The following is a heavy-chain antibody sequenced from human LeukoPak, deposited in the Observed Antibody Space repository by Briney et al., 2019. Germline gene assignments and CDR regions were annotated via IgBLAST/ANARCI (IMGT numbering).Heavy chain of an antibody. CDR3: ARAGYCSSTSCYTGRYYYYGMDV. J-gene: IGHJ6*02. D-gene: IGHD2-2*02. CDR2: ISAYNGNT. Sequence: ASVKVSCKASGYTFTSYGISWVRQAPGQGLEWMGWISAYNGNTNYAQKLQGRVTMTTDTSTSTAYMKLRSLRSDDTAVYYCARAGYCSSTSCYTGRYYYYGMDVWGQGTTVTVSS. CDR1: GYTFTSYG. V-gene: IGHV1-18*01.